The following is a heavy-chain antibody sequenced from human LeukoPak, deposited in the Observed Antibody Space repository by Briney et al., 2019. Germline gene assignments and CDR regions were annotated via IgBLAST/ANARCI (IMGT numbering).Heavy chain of an antibody. V-gene: IGHV3-21*01. CDR3: VRDRSGSYPCYFDF. CDR1: GFTFSDYS. CDR2: ISSRRTYI. D-gene: IGHD1-26*01. Sequence: GGSLRLSCAASGFTFSDYSMNWVRQAPGMGLEWVSSISSRRTYISYADSVKGRFTISRDNAKNSLYLEMNSLRAEDTAVYYCVRDRSGSYPCYFDFGGQGTLVTASS. J-gene: IGHJ4*02.